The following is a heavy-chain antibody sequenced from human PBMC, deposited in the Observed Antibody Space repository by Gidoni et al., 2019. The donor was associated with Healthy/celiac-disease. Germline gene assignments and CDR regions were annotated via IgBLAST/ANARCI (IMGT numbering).Heavy chain of an antibody. CDR2: INHSGST. CDR1: GGSFSGYY. V-gene: IGHV4-34*01. D-gene: IGHD3-3*01. CDR3: ARVLYYDFWSGYSGGYYFDY. Sequence: QVQLQQWGAGLVKPSENRSTTCAVYGGSFSGYYWSWIRQPPGKGLEWIGEINHSGSTNYNPSLKSRVTISVDTSKNQFSLKLSSVTAADTAVYYCARVLYYDFWSGYSGGYYFDYWGQGTLVTVSS. J-gene: IGHJ4*02.